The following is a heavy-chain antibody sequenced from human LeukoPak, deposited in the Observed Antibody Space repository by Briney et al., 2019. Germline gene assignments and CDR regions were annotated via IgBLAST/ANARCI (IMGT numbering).Heavy chain of an antibody. D-gene: IGHD6-19*01. V-gene: IGHV3-23*01. Sequence: GGPLRLPCAASGFPFSSYAMSWLRQAPGKGLDGVSAISGSGGSTYYADSVKGRFTISKDNSKNTLYLQMNSLRAEDTAVYYCAKPSSGWYYYGMDVWGQGTTVTVSS. J-gene: IGHJ6*02. CDR2: ISGSGGST. CDR1: GFPFSSYA. CDR3: AKPSSGWYYYGMDV.